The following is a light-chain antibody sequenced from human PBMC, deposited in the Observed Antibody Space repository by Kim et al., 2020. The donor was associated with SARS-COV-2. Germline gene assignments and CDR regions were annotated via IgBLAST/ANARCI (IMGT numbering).Light chain of an antibody. J-gene: IGKJ5*01. CDR1: QGVNNC. Sequence: GTLSLSHGDRTTAPWRDRQGVNNCLARYQQKPGQPPRLLIHEATKRAAGIPARFSGSGSGTDFTLTISRLEPGDSAVYFCQQRGSFGQGTRLEIK. CDR3: QQRGS. CDR2: EAT. V-gene: IGKV3-11*01.